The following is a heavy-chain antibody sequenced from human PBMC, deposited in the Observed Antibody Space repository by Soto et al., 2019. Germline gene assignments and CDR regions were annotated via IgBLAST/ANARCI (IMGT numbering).Heavy chain of an antibody. CDR2: ISAHNGNT. CDR1: GYDFTTYG. CDR3: ARGRYRDY. D-gene: IGHD1-1*01. Sequence: QVHLVQSGAEVKKPGALVKVSCKGSGYDFTTYGITWVRQAPGQGLEWMAWISAHNGNTDYAQKLQGRVTVTRDTSTSTAYMELRSLRSDDTAVYYCARGRYRDYWGQGALVTVSS. J-gene: IGHJ4*02. V-gene: IGHV1-18*01.